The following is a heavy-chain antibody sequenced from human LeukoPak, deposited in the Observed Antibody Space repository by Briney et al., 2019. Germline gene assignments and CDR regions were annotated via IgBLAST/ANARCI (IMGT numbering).Heavy chain of an antibody. J-gene: IGHJ4*02. CDR2: ISSSSSYI. V-gene: IGHV3-21*01. Sequence: TGGSLRLSCAASGFTFSSYSMNWVRQAPGKGLEWVSSISSSSSYIYYADSVKGRFTISRDNAKNSLYLQMNSLRAEDTAVYYCARDYLVVAGVFDYWGQGTLVTVSS. CDR3: ARDYLVVAGVFDY. D-gene: IGHD6-19*01. CDR1: GFTFSSYS.